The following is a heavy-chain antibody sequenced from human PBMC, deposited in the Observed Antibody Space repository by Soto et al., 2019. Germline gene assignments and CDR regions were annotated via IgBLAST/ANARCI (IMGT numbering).Heavy chain of an antibody. J-gene: IGHJ4*02. CDR2: ISGSGTST. CDR1: GFTFSNYA. CDR3: AKDPLLQTPETLFDY. V-gene: IGHV3-23*01. D-gene: IGHD2-15*01. Sequence: PGGSLRLSCAASGFTFSNYAISWVRQDPGKGLEWVSGISGSGTSTYYADSVKGRFTISRDNSKNTVHLQVNSLRAEDTAVYYCAKDPLLQTPETLFDYWGQGTLVTVSS.